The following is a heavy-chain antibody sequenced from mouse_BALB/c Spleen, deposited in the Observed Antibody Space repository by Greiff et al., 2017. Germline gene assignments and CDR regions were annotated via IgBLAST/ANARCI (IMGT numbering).Heavy chain of an antibody. D-gene: IGHD2-10*02. CDR3: ATLYGNGDEDY. Sequence: VQLQQSGAELVKPGASVKLSCTASGFNIKDTYMHWVKQRPEQGLEWIGRIDPANGNTKYDPKFQGKATITADTSSNTAYLQLSSLTSEDTAVYYCATLYGNGDEDYWGQGTTLTVSS. CDR1: GFNIKDTY. CDR2: IDPANGNT. J-gene: IGHJ2*01. V-gene: IGHV14-3*02.